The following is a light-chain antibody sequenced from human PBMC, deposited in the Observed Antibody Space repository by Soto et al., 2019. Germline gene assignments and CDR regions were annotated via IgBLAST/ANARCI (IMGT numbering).Light chain of an antibody. CDR2: GVT. CDR3: SSYKFSTTLRV. V-gene: IGLV2-14*01. J-gene: IGLJ3*02. CDR1: TNDIGSYNY. Sequence: QSALTQPASVSGSPGQSITLSCAGTTNDIGSYNYVSWFQQHPGEAPKLIIFGVTHRPSGISTRFSGSKSGNTASLTISDLQAEDEALYYCSSYKFSTTLRVFGGGTKLTVL.